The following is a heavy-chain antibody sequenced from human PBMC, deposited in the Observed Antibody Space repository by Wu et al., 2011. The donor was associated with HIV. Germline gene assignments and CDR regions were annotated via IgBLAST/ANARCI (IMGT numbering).Heavy chain of an antibody. CDR2: IIPFFGTT. CDR1: GGTFSSYA. CDR3: ARGTGDDLDY. V-gene: IGHV1-69*06. Sequence: QVQLVQSGNEVKKPGASVKVSCKASGGTFSSYAISWVRQAPGQGLEWMGRIIPFFGTTNYAQKFQGRVTITADKSTRTAYMELSSLRSEDTAMYYCARGTGDDLDYWGQGTLVTVSS. J-gene: IGHJ4*02. D-gene: IGHD5-24*01.